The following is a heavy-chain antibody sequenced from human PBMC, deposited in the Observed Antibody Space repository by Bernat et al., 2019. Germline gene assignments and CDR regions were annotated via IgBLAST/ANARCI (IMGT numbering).Heavy chain of an antibody. J-gene: IGHJ4*02. CDR2: IYYSGST. CDR3: GRLPRVYKSPTHVDY. D-gene: IGHD1-1*01. Sequence: QLQESGPGLVKPSETLSLTCTVSGASISSSSYYWGWIRHPPGKGLEWIGNIYYSGSTYYNPSLKSRVPISVDTSRNQSSLNLNSVTAADTAVDYCGRLPRVYKSPTHVDYWGQGTLVTVSS. CDR1: GASISSSSYY. V-gene: IGHV4-39*01.